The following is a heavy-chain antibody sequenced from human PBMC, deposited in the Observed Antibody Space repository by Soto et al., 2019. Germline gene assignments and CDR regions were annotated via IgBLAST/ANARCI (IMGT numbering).Heavy chain of an antibody. J-gene: IGHJ6*02. CDR1: GFTFGDFG. D-gene: IGHD2-2*01. Sequence: PGGSLRLSCTGSGFTFGDFGMSWFRQAPGKGPEWLSFIRSKGYGGTTESAASVRGRFITSRDDPKSIAYLQMNSLKTEDTAVYYCASLTSWSQEYYYGMDVWGQGTTVTVSS. CDR3: ASLTSWSQEYYYGMDV. CDR2: IRSKGYGGTT. V-gene: IGHV3-49*03.